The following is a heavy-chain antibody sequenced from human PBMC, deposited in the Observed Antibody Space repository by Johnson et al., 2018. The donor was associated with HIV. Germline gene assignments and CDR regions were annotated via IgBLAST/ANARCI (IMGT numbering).Heavy chain of an antibody. V-gene: IGHV3-33*08. Sequence: GVVQPGRSLRLSCAASGFTFSSYGMHWVRQAPGKGLEWVAFIRYDGSNKYYADSVKGRFTISRDNSKNTLYLQMNNLRAEDTALYYCARVSDDYGGNPAAWGAFDVWGQGTMVTVSS. CDR1: GFTFSSYG. D-gene: IGHD4-23*01. J-gene: IGHJ3*01. CDR3: ARVSDDYGGNPAAWGAFDV. CDR2: IRYDGSNK.